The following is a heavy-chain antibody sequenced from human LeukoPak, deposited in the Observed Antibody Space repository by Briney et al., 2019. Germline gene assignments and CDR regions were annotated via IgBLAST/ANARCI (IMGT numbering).Heavy chain of an antibody. J-gene: IGHJ5*02. D-gene: IGHD2/OR15-2a*01. CDR1: GFTFKKYA. CDR2: LSDSGAST. Sequence: GGSLRLSCAASGFTFKKYAMTWVRQPPGQGLEWVSGLSDSGASTFYAESVRGRFTISRDNSKNMLYLHINSLRAEDTAVYYCAKDARTGVWNIGDSWFDPWGQGTLVTVSS. CDR3: AKDARTGVWNIGDSWFDP. V-gene: IGHV3-23*01.